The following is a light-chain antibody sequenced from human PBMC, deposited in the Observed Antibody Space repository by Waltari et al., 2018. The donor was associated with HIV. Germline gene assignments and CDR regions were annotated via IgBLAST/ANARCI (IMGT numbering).Light chain of an antibody. CDR2: GAS. CDR1: RRIVSTY. Sequence: EIVLTQSPGTLSLSPGERATLFSRTSRRIVSTYLAWYQQKPGQAPRLLIYGASARATGIPDRFSGSGSGTDFTLTISRLESEDFAMYYCQQYGSSAYTFGQGTKLEIK. CDR3: QQYGSSAYT. V-gene: IGKV3-20*01. J-gene: IGKJ2*01.